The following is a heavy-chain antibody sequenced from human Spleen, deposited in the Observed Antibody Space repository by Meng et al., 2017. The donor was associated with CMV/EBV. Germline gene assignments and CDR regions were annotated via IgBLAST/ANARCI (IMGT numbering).Heavy chain of an antibody. CDR2: FRPGGGIT. J-gene: IGHJ4*02. V-gene: IGHV1-46*02. CDR1: IVESYN. Sequence: IVESYNIGGVRQAGGHGLEWMGIFRPGGGITQYVDEFRRRVTMTRETSTSTVYMKLRSLKSEDAAVYYCATGPLLGYRSDYWGQGTLVTVSS. CDR3: ATGPLLGYRSDY. D-gene: IGHD5-12*01.